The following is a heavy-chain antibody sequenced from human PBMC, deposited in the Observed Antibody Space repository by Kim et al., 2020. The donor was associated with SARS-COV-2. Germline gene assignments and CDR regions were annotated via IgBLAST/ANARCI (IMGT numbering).Heavy chain of an antibody. J-gene: IGHJ3*02. V-gene: IGHV3-33*01. D-gene: IGHD3-22*01. Sequence: GGSLRLSCAASGFTFSSYGMHWVRQAPGKGLEWVAVIWYDGSNKYYADSVKGRFTISRDNSKNTLYLQMNSLRAEDTAVYYCARDPAMIVVVIPPQPGDAFDIWGQGTMVTVSS. CDR3: ARDPAMIVVVIPPQPGDAFDI. CDR2: IWYDGSNK. CDR1: GFTFSSYG.